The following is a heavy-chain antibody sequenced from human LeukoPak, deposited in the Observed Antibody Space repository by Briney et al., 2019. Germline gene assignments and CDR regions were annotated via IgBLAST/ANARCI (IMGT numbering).Heavy chain of an antibody. CDR2: ISGSNTHA. Sequence: GGSLRLSCAASGFIFTDHYINWIRQAPGKGLEWLAYISGSNTHADYADSVKGRFTASRDNAKNSVYLQMDSLRVDDTAVYYCARDLRSGWYYFDFWGQGTLVTVSS. CDR3: ARDLRSGWYYFDF. J-gene: IGHJ4*02. D-gene: IGHD6-19*01. CDR1: GFIFTDHY. V-gene: IGHV3-11*05.